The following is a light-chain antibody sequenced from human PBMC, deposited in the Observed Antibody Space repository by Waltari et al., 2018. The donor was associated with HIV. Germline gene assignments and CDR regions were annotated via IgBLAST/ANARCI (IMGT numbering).Light chain of an antibody. CDR1: ALPTNH. Sequence: SYQLTPPPSRSVTPGQTARITWPGAALPTNHAHRYRVKSGEAPGVGIYEDSDRPSGIPERFSGSSSGTTATWTISGAQVEDEADYYCYSTDSSGNRRVLGGGTKLTVL. CDR3: YSTDSSGNRRV. J-gene: IGLJ2*01. CDR2: EDS. V-gene: IGLV3-10*01.